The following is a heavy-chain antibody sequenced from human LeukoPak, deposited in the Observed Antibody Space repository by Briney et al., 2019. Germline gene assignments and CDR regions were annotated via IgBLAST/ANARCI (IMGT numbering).Heavy chain of an antibody. J-gene: IGHJ4*02. CDR2: ISGSGGST. Sequence: GGSLRLSCAASGFTFSSYAMSWVRQAPGKGLEWVSAISGSGGSTYYADSVKGRFTISRDNSKNTLYLQMNSLRAEDTAVYYCAKREDMRYFDWLLYLLDYWGQGTLVTVSS. D-gene: IGHD3-9*01. CDR3: AKREDMRYFDWLLYLLDY. V-gene: IGHV3-23*01. CDR1: GFTFSSYA.